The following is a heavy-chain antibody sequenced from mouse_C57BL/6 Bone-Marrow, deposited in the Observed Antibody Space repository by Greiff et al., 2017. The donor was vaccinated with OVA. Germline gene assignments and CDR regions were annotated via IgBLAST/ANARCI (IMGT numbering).Heavy chain of an antibody. CDR2: FYPGSGSI. V-gene: IGHV1-62-2*01. J-gene: IGHJ3*01. D-gene: IGHD2-4*01. Sequence: QVQLQQSGAELAKPGASVKLSCKASGYTFTEYTIHWVKQRSGQGLEWIGWFYPGSGSIKYNEKFKDKATLTADKPSSTVQMELSRVNSEDSAVYFWARHEDKALYDSPWFAYWGQGTLVTVSA. CDR1: GYTFTEYT. CDR3: ARHEDKALYDSPWFAY.